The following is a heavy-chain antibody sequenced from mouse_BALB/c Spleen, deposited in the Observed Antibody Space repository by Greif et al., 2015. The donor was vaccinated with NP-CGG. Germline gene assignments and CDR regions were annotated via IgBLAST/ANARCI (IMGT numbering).Heavy chain of an antibody. CDR3: AREGNYWYFDV. J-gene: IGHJ1*01. D-gene: IGHD2-1*01. CDR1: GYSITSGYY. CDR2: ISYDGSN. V-gene: IGHV3-6*02. Sequence: EVKLVESGPGLVKPSQSLSLTCSVTGYSITSGYYWNWIRQFPGNKLEWMGYISYDGSNNYNPSLKNRISITRDTSKNQFFLKLNSVTTEDTATYYCAREGNYWYFDVWGAGTTVTVSS.